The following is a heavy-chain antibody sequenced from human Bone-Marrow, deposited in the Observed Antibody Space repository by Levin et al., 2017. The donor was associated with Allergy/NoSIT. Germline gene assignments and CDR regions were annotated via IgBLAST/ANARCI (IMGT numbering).Heavy chain of an antibody. V-gene: IGHV4-59*08. CDR3: ARSNFYGMDV. CDR1: GGAITSHY. Sequence: SETLSLTCTVSGGAITSHYWSWIRQPPGKGLEWIGYIYYLGNTNYSPSLKSRVTISKDTSKNQFSLQLSSVTAADTAVYYCARSNFYGMDVWGQGTTVTVSS. J-gene: IGHJ6*02. CDR2: IYYLGNT.